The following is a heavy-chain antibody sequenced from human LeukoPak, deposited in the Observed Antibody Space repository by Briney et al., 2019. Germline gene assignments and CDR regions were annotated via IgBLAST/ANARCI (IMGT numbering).Heavy chain of an antibody. CDR1: GFTFSSYG. CDR2: IRYDGSNK. Sequence: GGSLRLSCAASGFTFSSYGMHWVRQAPGKGLEWVAFIRYDGSNKYYADSVKGRFTISRDNSKNTLYLQMNSLRAEDTAVYYCARSRTTIAAAGNPQCDYWGQGTLVTVSS. V-gene: IGHV3-30*02. J-gene: IGHJ4*02. D-gene: IGHD6-13*01. CDR3: ARSRTTIAAAGNPQCDY.